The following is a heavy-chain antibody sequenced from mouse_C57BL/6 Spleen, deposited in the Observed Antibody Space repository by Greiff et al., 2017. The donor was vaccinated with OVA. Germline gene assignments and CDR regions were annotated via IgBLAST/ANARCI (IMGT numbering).Heavy chain of an antibody. CDR1: GYTFTSYG. Sequence: VKLQESGAELVRPGASVKLSCKASGYTFTSYGISWVKQRTGQGLEWIGEIYPRSGNTYYNEKFKGKATLTADKSSSTAYMELRSLTSEDSAVYFGARAEYDDGGCWYFDVWGTGTTVTVSS. CDR3: ARAEYDDGGCWYFDV. D-gene: IGHD2-4*01. J-gene: IGHJ1*03. CDR2: IYPRSGNT. V-gene: IGHV1-81*01.